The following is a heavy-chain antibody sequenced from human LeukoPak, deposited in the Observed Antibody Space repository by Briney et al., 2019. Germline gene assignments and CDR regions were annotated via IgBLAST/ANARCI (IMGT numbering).Heavy chain of an antibody. CDR1: SGSLSGYY. CDR2: ITHSGSP. CDR3: ARGVDL. V-gene: IGHV4-34*01. J-gene: IGHJ2*01. Sequence: RPSETLSLTCGVSSGSLSGYYWRWIRQPPGGGLEWLGEITHSGSPNYNPSLKSRVTISGDTSKKQFSLNLKSVTAADTGVYYCARGVDLWGRGTPVTVSP.